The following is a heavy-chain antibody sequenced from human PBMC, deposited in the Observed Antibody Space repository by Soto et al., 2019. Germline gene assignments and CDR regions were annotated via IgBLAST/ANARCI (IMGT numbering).Heavy chain of an antibody. D-gene: IGHD3-22*01. Sequence: QVQLVESGGGVVQPGRSLRLSCAASGFTFSSYGMHWVRQAPGKGLEWVAVIWYDGSNKYYADSVKGRFTISRDNSKNTLYLQMNSLRAEDTAVYYCARELAYYYDSRDDAFDIWGQGTMVTVSS. CDR1: GFTFSSYG. J-gene: IGHJ3*02. CDR2: IWYDGSNK. CDR3: ARELAYYYDSRDDAFDI. V-gene: IGHV3-33*01.